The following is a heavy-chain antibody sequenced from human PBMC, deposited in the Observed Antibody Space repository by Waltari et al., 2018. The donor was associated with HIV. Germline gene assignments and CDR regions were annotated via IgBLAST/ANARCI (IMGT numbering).Heavy chain of an antibody. CDR3: VKLKSSGYDFSYFDY. J-gene: IGHJ4*02. V-gene: IGHV3-9*01. CDR1: GFTFVDYG. CDR2: ISWNSGSL. Sequence: EVQLVESGGGLVQPGRSLRLSCEASGFTFVDYGIHWVRQAPGKGLEWVSGISWNSGSLGYADSVKGRFTISRDNAKNSLYLQLNSLRAEDTAVYYCVKLKSSGYDFSYFDYWGQGTLVTVSS. D-gene: IGHD5-12*01.